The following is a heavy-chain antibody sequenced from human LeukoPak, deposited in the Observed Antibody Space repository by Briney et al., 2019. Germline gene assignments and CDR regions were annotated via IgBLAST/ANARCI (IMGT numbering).Heavy chain of an antibody. V-gene: IGHV1-8*01. Sequence: GAAVKVSCKASGYTFSNFDINWVRQPTAQGPEWMGWMNPESGNTGYAQKFQGRVTMTRDSSKSTAYMELISLRFEDTAIYYCTRAIRHQLLSDYWGQGTLVTVSS. CDR3: TRAIRHQLLSDY. D-gene: IGHD2-2*01. CDR2: MNPESGNT. CDR1: GYTFSNFD. J-gene: IGHJ4*02.